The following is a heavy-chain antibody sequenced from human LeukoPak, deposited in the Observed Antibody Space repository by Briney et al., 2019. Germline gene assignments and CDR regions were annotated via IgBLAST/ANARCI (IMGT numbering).Heavy chain of an antibody. V-gene: IGHV1-46*01. CDR3: ARAGELLRDYYYMDV. D-gene: IGHD1-26*01. CDR1: GYTFTSYY. CDR2: INPSGGST. Sequence: ASVKVSCKASGYTFTSYYMHWVRQAPGQGLEWMGIINPSGGSTSYAQKFQGRVTMTRDMSTSTVYMELSSLRSEDTAVYYCARAGELLRDYYYMDVWGKGTTVTVSS. J-gene: IGHJ6*03.